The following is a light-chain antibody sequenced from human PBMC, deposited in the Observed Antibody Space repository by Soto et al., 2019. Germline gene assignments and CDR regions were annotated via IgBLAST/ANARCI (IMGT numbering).Light chain of an antibody. CDR1: QSVGST. V-gene: IGKV3-11*01. Sequence: EIVFTQSPSTLSLSPGGRATLSCRASQSVGSTLAWYQQLPGQAPRLLIYDTSNRATGIPARFSGSGSGTDFTLTISSLEPEDFAVYYCQQRSDWPLTFGGGTKVDIK. J-gene: IGKJ4*01. CDR2: DTS. CDR3: QQRSDWPLT.